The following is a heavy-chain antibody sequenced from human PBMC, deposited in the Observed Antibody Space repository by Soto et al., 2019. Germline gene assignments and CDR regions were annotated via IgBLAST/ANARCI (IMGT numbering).Heavy chain of an antibody. CDR2: IIPIFGTA. D-gene: IGHD6-6*01. V-gene: IGHV1-69*06. Sequence: SVKVSCKASGGTFSSYAISWVRQAPGQGLEWMGGIIPIFGTANYAQKFQGRVTITADKSTSTAYMELSSLRSEDTAVYYCARDLLTPRPERYYYYGMDVWGQGTKVTVS. CDR1: GGTFSSYA. CDR3: ARDLLTPRPERYYYYGMDV. J-gene: IGHJ6*02.